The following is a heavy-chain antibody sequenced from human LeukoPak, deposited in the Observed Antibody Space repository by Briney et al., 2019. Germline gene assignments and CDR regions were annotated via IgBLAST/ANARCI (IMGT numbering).Heavy chain of an antibody. CDR1: GGSISSYY. V-gene: IGHV4-59*08. CDR3: ARHGVDTAMVTRFRYYYYGMDV. D-gene: IGHD5-18*01. Sequence: SETLSLTCTVSGGSISSYYWSWIRQPPGKGLEWIGYIYYSGSTNYNPSLKSRVTISVDTSKNQFSLKLSSVTAADTAVYYCARHGVDTAMVTRFRYYYYGMDVWSQGTTVTVSS. J-gene: IGHJ6*02. CDR2: IYYSGST.